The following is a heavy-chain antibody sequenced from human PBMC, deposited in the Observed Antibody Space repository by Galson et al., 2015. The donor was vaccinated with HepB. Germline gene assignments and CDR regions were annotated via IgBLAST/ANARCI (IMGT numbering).Heavy chain of an antibody. D-gene: IGHD3-10*01. CDR3: ARDMRQELLWFGELLKRGDPGSAVFDY. Sequence: SVKVSCKASGYTFTSYGISWVRQAPGQGIEWMGWISAYNGNTNYAQKLQGRVTMTTDTSTSTTYMELRSLRSDDTAVYYCARDMRQELLWFGELLKRGDPGSAVFDYWGQGTLVTVSS. V-gene: IGHV1-18*01. CDR1: GYTFTSYG. J-gene: IGHJ4*02. CDR2: ISAYNGNT.